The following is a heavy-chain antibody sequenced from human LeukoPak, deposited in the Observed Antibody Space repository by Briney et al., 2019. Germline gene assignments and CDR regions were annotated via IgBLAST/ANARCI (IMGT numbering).Heavy chain of an antibody. J-gene: IGHJ5*02. CDR2: IYYCGST. CDR1: GGSISSYY. Sequence: SETLSLTCTVSGGSISSYYWSWIRQPPGKGLEWIGYIYYCGSTNYNPSLKSRVTISVDTSKNQFSLKLSSVTAADTAVYYCARYSDCSSTSCYWGDNWFDPWGQGTLVTVSS. CDR3: ARYSDCSSTSCYWGDNWFDP. D-gene: IGHD2-2*01. V-gene: IGHV4-59*01.